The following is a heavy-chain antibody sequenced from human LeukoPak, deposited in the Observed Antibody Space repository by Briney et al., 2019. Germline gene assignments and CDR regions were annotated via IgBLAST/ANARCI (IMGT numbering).Heavy chain of an antibody. CDR2: IYPHDSDT. V-gene: IGHV5-51*01. CDR3: ARHHRSGYYYFDY. CDR1: GYGFSTYW. D-gene: IGHD3-10*01. Sequence: GESLKISCKGSGYGFSTYWIGWVRQMPGKGLERMGVIYPHDSDTRYSPSFQGQVTISADKSISTAYLQWSSLRASDTAIYYCARHHRSGYYYFDYWGQGTLVTVSS. J-gene: IGHJ4*02.